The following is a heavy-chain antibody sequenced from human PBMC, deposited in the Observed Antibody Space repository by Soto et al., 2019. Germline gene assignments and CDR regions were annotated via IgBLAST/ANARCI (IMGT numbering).Heavy chain of an antibody. CDR2: ISYDGSNK. J-gene: IGHJ4*02. V-gene: IGHV3-30*18. Sequence: QVQLVESGGGVVQPGRSLRLSCAASGFTFSSYGMHWVRQAPGKGLEWVAVISYDGSNKYYADSVKGRFTISRDNSKNTLYLQMNSLRAEDTAVYYCAKAILYYYDSSGYYYWGQGTLVTVSS. CDR1: GFTFSSYG. D-gene: IGHD3-22*01. CDR3: AKAILYYYDSSGYYY.